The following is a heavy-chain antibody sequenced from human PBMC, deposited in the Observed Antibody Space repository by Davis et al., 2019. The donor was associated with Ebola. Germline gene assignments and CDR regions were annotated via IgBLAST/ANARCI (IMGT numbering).Heavy chain of an antibody. CDR1: GDSVSSNSAA. Sequence: HSQTLSLTCAISGDSVSSNSAAWNWIRQSPSRGLEWLGRTYYRSKWYNDYAVSVKSRITINPDTSKNQFSLQLNSVTPEDTAVYYCARGFGRAPRVLGYYGMDVWGQGTTVTVSS. D-gene: IGHD3-10*01. CDR2: TYYRSKWYN. CDR3: ARGFGRAPRVLGYYGMDV. J-gene: IGHJ6*02. V-gene: IGHV6-1*01.